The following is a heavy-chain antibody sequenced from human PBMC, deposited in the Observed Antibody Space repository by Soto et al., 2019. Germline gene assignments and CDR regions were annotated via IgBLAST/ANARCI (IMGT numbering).Heavy chain of an antibody. D-gene: IGHD3-22*01. Sequence: GGSLRLSCAASGFTFDDYAMHWVRQAPGKGLEWVSGISWNSGSIGYADSVKGRFTISRDNAKNSLYLQMNSLRAEDTALYYCAKDMAYDRSGYSSFDYWGQGTLVTVSS. J-gene: IGHJ4*02. V-gene: IGHV3-9*01. CDR3: AKDMAYDRSGYSSFDY. CDR1: GFTFDDYA. CDR2: ISWNSGSI.